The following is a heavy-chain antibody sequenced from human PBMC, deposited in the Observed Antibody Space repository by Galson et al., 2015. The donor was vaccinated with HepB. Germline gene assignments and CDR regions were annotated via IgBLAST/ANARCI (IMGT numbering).Heavy chain of an antibody. CDR1: GYTLTELS. Sequence: SVKVSCKVSGYTLTELSMHWVRQAPGKGLEWMGGFDPEDGETIYAQKFQGRVTMTGDTSTDTGYMELSSLRSDDTAVYYCATGFTMDRDERDDYWGQRTLVTVSS. V-gene: IGHV1-24*01. J-gene: IGHJ4*02. CDR2: FDPEDGET. CDR3: ATGFTMDRDERDDY. D-gene: IGHD3-10*01.